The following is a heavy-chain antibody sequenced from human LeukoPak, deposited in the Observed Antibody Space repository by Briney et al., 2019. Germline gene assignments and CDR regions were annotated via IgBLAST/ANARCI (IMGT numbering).Heavy chain of an antibody. V-gene: IGHV3-38-3*01. CDR1: GFTVSSNE. J-gene: IGHJ6*03. CDR3: ARVAGYCTNGVCYGLYYYYYTDV. CDR2: ISGGST. D-gene: IGHD2-8*01. Sequence: GGSLRLSCAASGFTVSSNEMSWVRQAPGKGLEWVSSISGGSTYYADSRKGRFTISRDNSKNTLYLQMGSLRAEDMAVYYCARVAGYCTNGVCYGLYYYYYTDVWGKGTTVTVSS.